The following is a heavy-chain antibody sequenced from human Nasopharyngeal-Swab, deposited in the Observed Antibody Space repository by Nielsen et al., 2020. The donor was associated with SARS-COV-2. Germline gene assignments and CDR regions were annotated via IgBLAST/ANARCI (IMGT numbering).Heavy chain of an antibody. D-gene: IGHD6-19*01. J-gene: IGHJ4*02. V-gene: IGHV3-7*01. CDR3: ARDSSGWYPDLDY. CDR1: GFTFSGYS. Sequence: GESLKISCAASGFTFSGYSMSWVRQAPGKGLEWVANIKQDGSEKYYVDSVEGRFTISSDSAKNSLFLQMNSLRAEDTAVYYCARDSSGWYPDLDYWGQGTLVTVSS. CDR2: IKQDGSEK.